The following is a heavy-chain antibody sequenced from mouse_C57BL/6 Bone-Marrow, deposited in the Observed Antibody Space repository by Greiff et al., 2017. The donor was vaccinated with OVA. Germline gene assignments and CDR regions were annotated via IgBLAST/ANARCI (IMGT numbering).Heavy chain of an antibody. V-gene: IGHV1-63*01. J-gene: IGHJ2*01. CDR2: IYPGGGYT. D-gene: IGHD1-1*01. Sequence: QVQLKESGAELVRPGTSVKMSCKASGYTFTNYWIGWAKQRPGHGLEWIGDIYPGGGYTNYNEKFKGKATLTADKSSSTAYMQFSSLTSEDSAIYYCARRYHYFDYWGQGTTLTVSS. CDR3: ARRYHYFDY. CDR1: GYTFTNYW.